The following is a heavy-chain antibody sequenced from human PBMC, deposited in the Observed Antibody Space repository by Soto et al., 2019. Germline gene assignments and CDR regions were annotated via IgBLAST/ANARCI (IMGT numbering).Heavy chain of an antibody. CDR3: AKGDGASYCSSASCSIDY. CDR2: ISWDGGSP. V-gene: IGHV3-43*01. D-gene: IGHD2-2*01. J-gene: IGHJ4*02. CDR1: GFTFDDYT. Sequence: PGGSLRLSCAASGFTFDDYTMHWVRQPPGKGLEWVSLISWDGGSPYYADSVKGRFTISRDNTKNSLYLQMNSLRSEDTALYYCAKGDGASYCSSASCSIDYWGQGTLVTAPQ.